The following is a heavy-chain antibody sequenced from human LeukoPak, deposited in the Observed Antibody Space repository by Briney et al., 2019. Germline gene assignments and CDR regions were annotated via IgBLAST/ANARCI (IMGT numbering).Heavy chain of an antibody. D-gene: IGHD6-13*01. CDR1: GYTFTSYG. J-gene: IGHJ4*02. CDR2: ISAYNGNT. CDR3: ARAIAALELVPFDY. V-gene: IGHV1-18*01. Sequence: VAAVKVSCKASGYTFTSYGISWVRQAPGQGLEWMGWISAYNGNTNYAQKLQGSVTMTTDTSTSTAYMELRSLRSDDTAVYYCARAIAALELVPFDYWGQGTLVTVSS.